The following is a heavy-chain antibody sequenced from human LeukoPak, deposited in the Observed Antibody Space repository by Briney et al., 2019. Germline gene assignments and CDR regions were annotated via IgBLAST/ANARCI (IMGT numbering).Heavy chain of an antibody. D-gene: IGHD3-22*01. CDR2: ISSSGGST. J-gene: IGHJ4*02. CDR3: AKGSSGYYFDY. CDR1: GFTFSIYG. V-gene: IGHV3-23*01. Sequence: SGRSLRLSCAAAGFTFSIYGMTWVRQAPGKGLEWVAVISSSGGSTDYADSVKGRFTISRDNSKNTLFLQMNSLRAEDTAVYYCAKGSSGYYFDYWGQGTLITVSS.